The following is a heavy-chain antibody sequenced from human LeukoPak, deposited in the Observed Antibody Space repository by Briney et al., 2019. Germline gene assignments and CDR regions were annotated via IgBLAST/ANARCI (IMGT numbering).Heavy chain of an antibody. D-gene: IGHD4-17*01. Sequence: GGSLRLSCAASGFTFSKYAMSWVRQAPGKGLEWVSAITGSGTSTYYADSVKGRFTISRDNSKNTLYLQMNSLRAEDTAVYYCARGKTTPFDYWGQGTLVTVSS. CDR2: ITGSGTST. CDR3: ARGKTTPFDY. J-gene: IGHJ4*02. V-gene: IGHV3-23*01. CDR1: GFTFSKYA.